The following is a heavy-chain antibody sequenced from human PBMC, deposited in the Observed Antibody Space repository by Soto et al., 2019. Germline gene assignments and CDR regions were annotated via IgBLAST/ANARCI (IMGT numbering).Heavy chain of an antibody. V-gene: IGHV3-30-3*01. CDR1: GFTFSSYA. J-gene: IGHJ6*02. CDR3: ASPIRNTYYDILTGPYYYGMDV. CDR2: ISYDGSNK. D-gene: IGHD3-9*01. Sequence: ETGGGVVQPGRSLSLSCAASGFTFSSYAMHWVRQAPGKGLEWVAVISYDGSNKYYADSVQGRFTISRDNSKNTLYLQMNSLSAEDTGVYYCASPIRNTYYDILTGPYYYGMDVWGQGNTVTVSS.